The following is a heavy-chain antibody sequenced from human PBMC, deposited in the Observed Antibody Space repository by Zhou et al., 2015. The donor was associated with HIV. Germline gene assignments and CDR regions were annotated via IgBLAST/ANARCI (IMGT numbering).Heavy chain of an antibody. CDR2: FGTA. J-gene: IGHJ6*02. Sequence: QVQLVQSGAEVKKPGSSVKVSCKASGGTFSSYAIFGTANYAQKFQGRVTITADRSTSTAYMELHSLRSEDTAVYYCAILGFGWPNYYGMDVWGQGTTVIVYS. V-gene: IGHV1-69*06. CDR1: GGTFSSYA. D-gene: IGHD6-19*01. CDR3: AILGFGWPNYYGMDV.